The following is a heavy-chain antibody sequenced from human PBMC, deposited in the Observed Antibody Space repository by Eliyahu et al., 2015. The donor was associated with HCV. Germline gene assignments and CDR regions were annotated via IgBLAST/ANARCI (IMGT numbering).Heavy chain of an antibody. Sequence: QVQLQQWGAGLLKPSETLSLTCAXXGGSFSGYXWSWIRQPPGKGLEWIGEINHSGSTNYNPSLKSRVTISVDTSKNQFSLKLSSVTAADTAVYYCARGTNYYDSTPWLGYWGQGTLVTVSS. D-gene: IGHD3-22*01. CDR3: ARGTNYYDSTPWLGY. V-gene: IGHV4-34*01. CDR2: INHSGST. CDR1: GGSFSGYX. J-gene: IGHJ4*02.